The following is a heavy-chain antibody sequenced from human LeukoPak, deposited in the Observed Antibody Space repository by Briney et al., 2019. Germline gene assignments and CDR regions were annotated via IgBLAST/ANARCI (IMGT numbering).Heavy chain of an antibody. Sequence: PSETLSLTCTVSGGSISSGGYYWSWIRQHPGKGLEWIGYIYYSGSTYYNPSLKSRVTISVDTSKNQFSLKLSSVTAADTAVYYCARINHGDYWFDPWGQGTLVTVSS. V-gene: IGHV4-31*03. CDR3: ARINHGDYWFDP. D-gene: IGHD4-17*01. CDR2: IYYSGST. CDR1: GGSISSGGYY. J-gene: IGHJ5*02.